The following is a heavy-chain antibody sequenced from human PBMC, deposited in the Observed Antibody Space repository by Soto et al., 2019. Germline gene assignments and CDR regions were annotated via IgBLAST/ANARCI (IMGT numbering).Heavy chain of an antibody. CDR1: GYTFTSYG. J-gene: IGHJ5*02. V-gene: IGHV1-18*01. Sequence: GASVKVSCKASGYTFTSYGISWVRQAPGQGLEWMGWISAYNGNTNYAQKLQGRVTMTTDTSTSTAYMELRSLRSDDTAVYYCARGPRFLEWFADFDLWGQGTLVTVSS. CDR2: ISAYNGNT. D-gene: IGHD3-3*01. CDR3: ARGPRFLEWFADFDL.